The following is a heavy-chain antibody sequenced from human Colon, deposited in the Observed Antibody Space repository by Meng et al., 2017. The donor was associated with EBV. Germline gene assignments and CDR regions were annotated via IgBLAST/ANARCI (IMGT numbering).Heavy chain of an antibody. D-gene: IGHD2-21*02. CDR2: IIPSFDTT. CDR3: ARGRTYCGGDCYYYFDY. Sequence: QGQLVQSGAEVKKPGSSVKGSCKTSGGPFSSYAFNWMRQAPGQGLEWMGGIIPSFDTTYYAQMFQGRVTINADESTSTVYMELSGLSSDDTAVYYCARGRTYCGGDCYYYFDYWGQGTLVTVSS. J-gene: IGHJ4*02. V-gene: IGHV1-69*01. CDR1: GGPFSSYA.